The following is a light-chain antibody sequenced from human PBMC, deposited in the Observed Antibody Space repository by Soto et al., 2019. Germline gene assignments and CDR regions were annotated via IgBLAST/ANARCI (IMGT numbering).Light chain of an antibody. V-gene: IGKV1-39*01. CDR1: QSISNY. J-gene: IGKJ2*01. Sequence: DIQMTQSPSSLSASIGDRVTITCRAGQSISNYLNWYQQKPGKAPKLLIYAASVLQSGVPSRFSGGGSGTDFTLTISSLQPEDFATYYCQQGYSTPRTFGEGTKVEIK. CDR2: AAS. CDR3: QQGYSTPRT.